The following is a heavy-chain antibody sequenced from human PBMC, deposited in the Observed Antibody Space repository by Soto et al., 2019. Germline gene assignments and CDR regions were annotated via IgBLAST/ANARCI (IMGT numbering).Heavy chain of an antibody. Sequence: PSETLSLTCTVSGGSISSGGYYWSWIRQHPGKGLEWIGYIYHSGSTYYNPSLKSRVTISVDRSKNQFSLKLSSVTAADTAGYYCARGQVVAAQHWGQGTLVTVSS. CDR2: IYHSGST. CDR3: ARGQVVAAQH. D-gene: IGHD2-15*01. V-gene: IGHV4-30-2*01. J-gene: IGHJ4*02. CDR1: GGSISSGGYY.